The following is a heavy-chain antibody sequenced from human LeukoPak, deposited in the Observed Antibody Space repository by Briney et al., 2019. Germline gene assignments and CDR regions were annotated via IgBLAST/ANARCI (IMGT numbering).Heavy chain of an antibody. D-gene: IGHD2-21*02. CDR3: ARGGHIVVVTANYWYFDL. Sequence: SETLSLTCAVYGGSFSGYHWSWIRQPPGKGLEWIGEINHSGSTNYNPSLKSRVTISVDTSKNQFSLKLSSVTAADTAVYYCARGGHIVVVTANYWYFDLWGRGTLVTVSS. CDR2: INHSGST. V-gene: IGHV4-34*01. CDR1: GGSFSGYH. J-gene: IGHJ2*01.